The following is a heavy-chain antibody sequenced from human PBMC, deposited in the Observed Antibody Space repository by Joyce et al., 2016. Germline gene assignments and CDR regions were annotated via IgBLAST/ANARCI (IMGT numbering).Heavy chain of an antibody. CDR1: GGSISSGGYY. V-gene: IGHV4-31*03. CDR3: ARDSGNAFDI. J-gene: IGHJ3*02. CDR2: INDSGST. D-gene: IGHD1-26*01. Sequence: QVRLQESGPGPVKPSQTLSLTCTVSGGSISSGGYYWSWIRQQPGKGLEWIGEINDSGSTYYNPSLQGRITMSVDTSKNKCSLKLSSVTAADTAVYYCARDSGNAFDIWGQGTMVTVSS.